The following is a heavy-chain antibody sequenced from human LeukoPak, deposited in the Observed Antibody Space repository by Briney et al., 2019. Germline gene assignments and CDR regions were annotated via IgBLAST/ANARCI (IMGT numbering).Heavy chain of an antibody. CDR2: IYYSGST. D-gene: IGHD2-15*01. CDR1: GFTFSDYY. J-gene: IGHJ5*02. V-gene: IGHV4-31*02. Sequence: LRLSCAASGFTFSDYYMSWIRQHPGKGLEWIGYIYYSGSTYYNPSLKSRVTISVDTSKNQFSLKLSSVTAADTAVYYCARDRAYPRGLVVAATGIDPWGQGTLVTVSS. CDR3: ARDRAYPRGLVVAATGIDP.